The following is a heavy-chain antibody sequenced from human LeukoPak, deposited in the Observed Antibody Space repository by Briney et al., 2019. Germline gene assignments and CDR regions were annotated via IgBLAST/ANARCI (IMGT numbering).Heavy chain of an antibody. V-gene: IGHV3-64*01. D-gene: IGHD3-9*01. CDR3: ARARGATGYDY. CDR1: GFTFSSYA. Sequence: GGSLRLSCAASGFTFSSYAMHWVRQAPGKGLEYVSAISSNGGSTYYANSVKGRFTISRDNSKNTLYLQMGSLRAGDMAVYYCARARGATGYDYWGQGTLVTVSS. CDR2: ISSNGGST. J-gene: IGHJ4*02.